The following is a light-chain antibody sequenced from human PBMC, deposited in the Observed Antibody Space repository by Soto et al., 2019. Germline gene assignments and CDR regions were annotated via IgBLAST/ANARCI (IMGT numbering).Light chain of an antibody. CDR1: SSDVGYYNY. J-gene: IGLJ2*01. V-gene: IGLV2-14*01. CDR3: TSFSTGSSYVI. CDR2: QVT. Sequence: QSVLTQPASVSGSPGQSITISCTGTSSDVGYYNYVSWYQETPGKAPRLIIYQVTNRPSGVSNRFSGSKSGNTASLTISGLQADDEADYYCTSFSTGSSYVIFGGGTKVTVL.